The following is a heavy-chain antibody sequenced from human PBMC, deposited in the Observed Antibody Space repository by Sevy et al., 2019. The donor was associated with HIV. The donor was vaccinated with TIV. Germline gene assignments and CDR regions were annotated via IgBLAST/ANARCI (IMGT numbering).Heavy chain of an antibody. CDR2: ISSSSNYI. D-gene: IGHD3-3*01. CDR1: GFTFSKYP. V-gene: IGHV3-21*01. CDR3: AKRGGQYDLGMDV. Sequence: GGSLRLSCVVSGFTFSKYPMNWVRQAPGKGLEWVSSISSSSNYIYYGDSVKGRFTISRDNAKNSLYLQMNSLRADDTAVYYCAKRGGQYDLGMDVWGQGTTVTVSS. J-gene: IGHJ6*02.